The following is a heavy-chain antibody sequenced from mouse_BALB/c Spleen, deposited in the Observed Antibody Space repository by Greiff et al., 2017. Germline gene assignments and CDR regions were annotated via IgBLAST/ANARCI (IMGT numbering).Heavy chain of an antibody. CDR1: GFTFSSFG. CDR3: AREEAYAMDY. V-gene: IGHV5-17*02. CDR2: ISSGSSTI. J-gene: IGHJ4*01. Sequence: EVKLMESGGGLVQPGGSRKLSCAASGFTFSSFGMHWVRQAPEKGLEWVAYISSGSSTIYYADTVKGRFTISRDNPKNTLFLQMTSLRSEDTAMYYCAREEAYAMDYWGQGTSVTVSS.